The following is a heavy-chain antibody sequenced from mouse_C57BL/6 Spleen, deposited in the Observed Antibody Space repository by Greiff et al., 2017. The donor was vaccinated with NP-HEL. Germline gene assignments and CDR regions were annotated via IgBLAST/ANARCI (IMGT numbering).Heavy chain of an antibody. J-gene: IGHJ3*01. CDR2: IYPGDGDT. D-gene: IGHD1-1*01. Sequence: QVQLQQSGPELVKPGASVKISCKASGYAFSSSWMNWVKQRPGKGLEWIGRIYPGDGDTNYNGKFKGKATLTADKSSSTAYMQLSSLTSEDSAVYFCARSVTTVVEGFAYWGQGTLVTVSA. CDR3: ARSVTTVVEGFAY. V-gene: IGHV1-82*01. CDR1: GYAFSSSW.